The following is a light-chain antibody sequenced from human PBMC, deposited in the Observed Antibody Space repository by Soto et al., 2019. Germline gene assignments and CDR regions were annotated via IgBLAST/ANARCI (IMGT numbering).Light chain of an antibody. CDR2: DAS. J-gene: IGKJ5*01. Sequence: DIQMTQSPSSLSASVGDRVTITCQASQDIKKNVNWYQQKPGKVPKVLIYDASTLETGVPSRFSGSGSETEFTLTISSLQSEDIATYFCQQFHDLPITFVQGTRLDIK. CDR1: QDIKKN. CDR3: QQFHDLPIT. V-gene: IGKV1-33*01.